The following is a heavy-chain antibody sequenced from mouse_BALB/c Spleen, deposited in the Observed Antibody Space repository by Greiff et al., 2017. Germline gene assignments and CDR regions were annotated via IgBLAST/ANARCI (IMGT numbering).Heavy chain of an antibody. D-gene: IGHD2-4*01. CDR1: GYSITSDYA. J-gene: IGHJ4*01. CDR2: ISYSGST. Sequence: EVHLVESGPGLVKPSQSLSLTCTVTGYSITSDYAWNWIRQFPGNKLEWMGYISYSGSTSYNPSLKSRISITRDTSKNQFFLQLNSVTTEDTATYYCARYYDYDDYYAMDYWGQGTSVTVSS. V-gene: IGHV3-2*02. CDR3: ARYYDYDDYYAMDY.